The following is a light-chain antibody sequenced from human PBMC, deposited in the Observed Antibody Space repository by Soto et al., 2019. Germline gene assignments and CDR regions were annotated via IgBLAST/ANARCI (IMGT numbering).Light chain of an antibody. V-gene: IGKV3-20*01. CDR1: QSVSSSY. Sequence: EIVLTQSPGTLSLSPGERATLSCRASQSVSSSYLAWYQQKPGQAPRLLIYGASSRATGIPDRFSGSGSGTDFTLTISRLEPEDLAVYYCQQWLTFGPGTKVDIK. J-gene: IGKJ3*01. CDR3: QQWLT. CDR2: GAS.